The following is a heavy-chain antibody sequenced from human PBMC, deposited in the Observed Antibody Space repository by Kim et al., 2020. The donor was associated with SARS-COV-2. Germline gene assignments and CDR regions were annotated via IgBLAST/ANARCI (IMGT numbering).Heavy chain of an antibody. D-gene: IGHD2-15*01. Sequence: VKGRFHISKENSKNTLYLQMNNLRAEDTAVYYCAKERRKYCSGGSCHLEYWGQGTLVTVSS. CDR3: AKERRKYCSGGSCHLEY. J-gene: IGHJ4*02. V-gene: IGHV3-33*06.